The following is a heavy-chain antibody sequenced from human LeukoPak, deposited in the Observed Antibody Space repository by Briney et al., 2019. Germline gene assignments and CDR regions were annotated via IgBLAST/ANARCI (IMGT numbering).Heavy chain of an antibody. Sequence: PGGSLRLSCAASGFTFSNAWMSWVRQAPGKGLEWVGRIKSKTDGGTTDYAAPVKGRFTISRDDSKNTLYLQMNSLKTEDTAVYYCTTGFITVDGASDIWGQGTMVTVSS. CDR3: TTGFITVDGASDI. J-gene: IGHJ3*02. V-gene: IGHV3-15*01. CDR1: GFTFSNAW. D-gene: IGHD3-22*01. CDR2: IKSKTDGGTT.